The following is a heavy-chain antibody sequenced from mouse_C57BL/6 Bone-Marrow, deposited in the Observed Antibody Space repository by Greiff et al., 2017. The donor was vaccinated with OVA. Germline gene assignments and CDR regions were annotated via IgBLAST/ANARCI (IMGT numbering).Heavy chain of an antibody. V-gene: IGHV1-19*01. CDR3: ARGRDWDGFAY. Sequence: EVKLVESGPVLVKPGASVKMSCKASGYTFTDYYMNWVKQSHGKSLEWIGVINPYNGGTSYNQKFKGKATLTVDKSSSTAYMELNSLTSEDSAVYYCARGRDWDGFAYWGQGTLVTVSA. CDR1: GYTFTDYY. D-gene: IGHD4-1*01. J-gene: IGHJ3*01. CDR2: INPYNGGT.